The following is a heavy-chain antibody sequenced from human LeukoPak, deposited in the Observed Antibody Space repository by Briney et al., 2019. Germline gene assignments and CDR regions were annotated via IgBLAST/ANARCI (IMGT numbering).Heavy chain of an antibody. J-gene: IGHJ3*02. D-gene: IGHD5-18*01. CDR3: ARARSSYGYGDAFDI. CDR2: ISYDGSSK. V-gene: IGHV3-30*04. CDR1: GFTFSTYA. Sequence: GGSLRLSCAASGFTFSTYAMHWVRQAPGKGLEWVAVISYDGSSKYYADSVKGRFTISRDNSKNTLYLQMNSLRAGDTAVYYCARARSSYGYGDAFDIWGQGTMVTVSS.